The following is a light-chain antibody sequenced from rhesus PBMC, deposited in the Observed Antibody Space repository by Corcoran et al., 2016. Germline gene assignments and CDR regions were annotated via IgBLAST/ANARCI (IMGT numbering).Light chain of an antibody. CDR2: AAS. CDR1: QGISSW. CDR3: LQYNSKPWT. Sequence: DIQMTQSPSSLSASVGDRVTITCQASQGISSWLAWYQQNPGKARKLLIYAASRLQSGVPSRFSGSVSGTDFTLTISSLQPEDCATYYCLQYNSKPWTFGQGTKVEIK. J-gene: IGKJ1*01. V-gene: IGKV1-21*01.